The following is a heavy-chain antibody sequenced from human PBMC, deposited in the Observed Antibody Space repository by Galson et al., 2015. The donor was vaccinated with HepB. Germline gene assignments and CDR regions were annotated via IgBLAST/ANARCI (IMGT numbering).Heavy chain of an antibody. CDR2: ISSSSSTI. CDR1: GFTFSRYS. V-gene: IGHV3-48*02. D-gene: IGHD6-19*01. Sequence: SLRLSCAASGFTFSRYSMNWVRQAPGKGLEWVAYISSSSSTINYADSVKGRFTISRDNAKNSLYQQMNSLRDEDTAVYYCARERYSSGWYFYYGMDVWGQGTTVTVSS. J-gene: IGHJ6*02. CDR3: ARERYSSGWYFYYGMDV.